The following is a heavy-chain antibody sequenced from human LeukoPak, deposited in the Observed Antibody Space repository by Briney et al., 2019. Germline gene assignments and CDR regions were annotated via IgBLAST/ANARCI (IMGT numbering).Heavy chain of an antibody. J-gene: IGHJ4*02. Sequence: GGSLRLSCAASGVTFTSYSMSWVRQAPGKGLEWVSGTSDRGDYTYYADSVKGRFTISRDSSKNTLFLQMNSLRAEDTALYFCARKAQYNGHYPLDYWGQGTLVTVSS. CDR1: GVTFTSYS. V-gene: IGHV3-23*01. D-gene: IGHD1-7*01. CDR3: ARKAQYNGHYPLDY. CDR2: TSDRGDYT.